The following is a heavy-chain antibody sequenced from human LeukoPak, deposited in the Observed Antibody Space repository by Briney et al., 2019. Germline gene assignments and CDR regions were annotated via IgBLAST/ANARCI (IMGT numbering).Heavy chain of an antibody. D-gene: IGHD1-1*01. V-gene: IGHV4-31*03. CDR1: GCSISSGGYY. CDR3: ARDRTGTTTLDY. Sequence: PSETLSLTCTVSGCSISSGGYYWSWIRQHPGKGLEWIGYIYYSGSTYYNPSLKSRVTISVDTSKNQFSLKLSSVTAADGAVYYCARDRTGTTTLDYWGQGTLVTVSS. J-gene: IGHJ4*02. CDR2: IYYSGST.